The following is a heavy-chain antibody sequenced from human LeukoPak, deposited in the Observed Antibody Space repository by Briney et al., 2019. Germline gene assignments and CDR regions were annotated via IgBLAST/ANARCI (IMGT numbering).Heavy chain of an antibody. Sequence: GGSLRLSCAASGFSFRNAWMNWVRQAPGKGLEWVGRIKSKTDGGTTDYAVPVKGRFSISRDDSKNTLYLQMNSLKTEDTAVYYCTRGGYYGDFDYWGQGTLVTVSS. CDR3: TRGGYYGDFDY. CDR2: IKSKTDGGTT. CDR1: GFSFRNAW. J-gene: IGHJ4*02. D-gene: IGHD1-26*01. V-gene: IGHV3-15*01.